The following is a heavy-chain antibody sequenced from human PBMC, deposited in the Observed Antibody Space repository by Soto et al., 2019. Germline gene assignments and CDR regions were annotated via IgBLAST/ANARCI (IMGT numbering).Heavy chain of an antibody. Sequence: QVPLVQSGAEVKKPGASVKVSCKASGYTFTSYGISWVRQAPGQGLEWMGWISAYNGNTNYAQKLQGRVTMTTGTPTSTAYMELSRLGTDDTAVHYCARDPEVGYFDYWGRGTLVTVSS. CDR2: ISAYNGNT. CDR1: GYTFTSYG. V-gene: IGHV1-18*04. D-gene: IGHD2-2*01. J-gene: IGHJ4*02. CDR3: ARDPEVGYFDY.